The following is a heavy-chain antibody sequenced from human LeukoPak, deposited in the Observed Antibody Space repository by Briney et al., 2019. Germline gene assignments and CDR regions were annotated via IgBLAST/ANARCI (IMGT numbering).Heavy chain of an antibody. CDR2: IYHSGST. J-gene: IGHJ4*02. Sequence: SETLSLTCAVSGGSISSSNWWSWVRQPPGKGLEWIGEIYHSGSTNYNPSLKSRVTISVDTSKNQFSLKLSSVTAADTAVYYCAREGSSGWGDYWGQGTLVTVSS. CDR1: GGSISSSNW. D-gene: IGHD6-19*01. CDR3: AREGSSGWGDY. V-gene: IGHV4-4*02.